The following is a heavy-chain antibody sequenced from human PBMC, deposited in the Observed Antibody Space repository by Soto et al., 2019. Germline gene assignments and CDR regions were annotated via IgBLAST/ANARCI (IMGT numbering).Heavy chain of an antibody. Sequence: GESLKISFKGSGYNFAGYWIAWVRQMPGKGLELMGIIYPSDSDTRYRPSFQGQVTISADKSISSAYLQWSSLRASDTAMYYCARGGVSTRTFDYWGQGTPVTVSS. V-gene: IGHV5-51*01. CDR3: ARGGVSTRTFDY. J-gene: IGHJ4*02. D-gene: IGHD3-3*01. CDR1: GYNFAGYW. CDR2: IYPSDSDT.